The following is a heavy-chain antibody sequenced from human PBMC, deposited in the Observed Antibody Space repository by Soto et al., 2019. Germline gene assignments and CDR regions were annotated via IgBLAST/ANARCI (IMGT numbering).Heavy chain of an antibody. J-gene: IGHJ6*02. D-gene: IGHD3-3*01. CDR2: IYYSGST. Sequence: PSETLSLTWTVSGGSISSYYWSWIRQPPGKGLEWIGYIYYSGSTNYNPSLKSRVTISVDTSKNQFSLKLSSVSAADTALYYSARITIPRRYYYYYGMDVWGQGTTVTVSS. CDR1: GGSISSYY. V-gene: IGHV4-59*01. CDR3: ARITIPRRYYYYYGMDV.